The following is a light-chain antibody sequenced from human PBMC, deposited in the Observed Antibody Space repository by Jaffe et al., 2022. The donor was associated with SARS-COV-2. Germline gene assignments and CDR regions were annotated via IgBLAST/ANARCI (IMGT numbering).Light chain of an antibody. CDR3: SSHAGSNSFYV. J-gene: IGLJ1*01. V-gene: IGLV2-8*01. Sequence: QSALTQPPSASGSPGQSVTISCTGTSSDVGAYNSVSWYQQHPGKAPKLIIHEVSKRPSGVPDRFSGSKSGNTASLTVSGLQAEDEADYYCSSHAGSNSFYVFGTGTKVTVL. CDR2: EVS. CDR1: SSDVGAYNS.